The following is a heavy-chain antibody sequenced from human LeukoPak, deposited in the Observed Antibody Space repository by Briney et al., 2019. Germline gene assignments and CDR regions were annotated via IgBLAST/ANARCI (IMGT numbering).Heavy chain of an antibody. CDR3: ARGGRRGAVDTAMVTP. CDR1: GGTFSSYA. Sequence: SVKVSCKASGGTFSSYAISWVRQAPGQGLEWMGGIIPIFGTANCAQKFQGRVTITADESTSTAYMELSSPRSEDTAVYYCARGGRRGAVDTAMVTPWGQGTLVTVSS. V-gene: IGHV1-69*13. J-gene: IGHJ5*02. CDR2: IIPIFGTA. D-gene: IGHD5-18*01.